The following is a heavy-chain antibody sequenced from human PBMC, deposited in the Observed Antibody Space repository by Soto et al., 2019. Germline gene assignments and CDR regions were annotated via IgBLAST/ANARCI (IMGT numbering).Heavy chain of an antibody. CDR2: ISSSSYT. Sequence: GVLRLSCAASGFTFSSYAMSWVRQAPGKGLEWVSSISSSSYTYYADSVKGRFTISRDNAKNSLYLQMNSLRAEDTAVYYCAKDQPLTIFGVVIREDAFDIWGQGTMVTVSS. CDR1: GFTFSSYA. V-gene: IGHV3-21*04. J-gene: IGHJ3*02. D-gene: IGHD3-3*01. CDR3: AKDQPLTIFGVVIREDAFDI.